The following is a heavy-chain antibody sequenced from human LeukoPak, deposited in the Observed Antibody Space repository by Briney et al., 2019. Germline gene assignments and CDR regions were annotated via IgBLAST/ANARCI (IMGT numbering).Heavy chain of an antibody. CDR3: ARAKACSSTTCPSDI. CDR2: INWNSCNT. V-gene: IGHV3-20*04. Sequence: PGGSLRLSCAASGFTFHGYCMSWVRQVPGKGLEWVSGINWNSCNTGYADSVKGRFTISRDNAKNSLYLQMHDLRAEDTALYYCARAKACSSTTCPSDIWGLGKMVTVSS. J-gene: IGHJ3*02. D-gene: IGHD2-2*01. CDR1: GFTFHGYC.